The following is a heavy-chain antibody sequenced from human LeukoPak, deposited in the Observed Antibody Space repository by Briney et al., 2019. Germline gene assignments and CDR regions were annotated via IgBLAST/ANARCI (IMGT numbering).Heavy chain of an antibody. D-gene: IGHD6-19*01. CDR1: GGSFSCYY. J-gene: IGHJ4*02. CDR2: INHSGSS. CDR3: ARWKSGWYISYFDY. Sequence: PSETLSLTCAVYGGSFSCYYWSWIRQPPGKGLEGIVEINHSGSSNYNPSLNRRVTITVDASKTKSSLKLSSMTAADTAVYYCARWKSGWYISYFDYWGQGTIVTASS. V-gene: IGHV4-34*01.